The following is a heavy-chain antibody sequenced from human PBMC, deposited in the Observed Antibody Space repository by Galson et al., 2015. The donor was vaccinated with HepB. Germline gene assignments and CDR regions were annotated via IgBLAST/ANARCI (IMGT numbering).Heavy chain of an antibody. CDR1: GYSFTSYW. D-gene: IGHD6-19*01. J-gene: IGHJ4*02. CDR2: IDPSDSYT. Sequence: QSGAEVKKPGESLRISCKGSGYSFTSYWISWVRQMPGKGLEWMGRIDPSDSYTNYSPSFQGHVTISVDKSINTAYLQWSSLKASDTAMYYCAREGGKQYSSGWYSMYYLDYWGLGTLVTVSS. V-gene: IGHV5-10-1*01. CDR3: AREGGKQYSSGWYSMYYLDY.